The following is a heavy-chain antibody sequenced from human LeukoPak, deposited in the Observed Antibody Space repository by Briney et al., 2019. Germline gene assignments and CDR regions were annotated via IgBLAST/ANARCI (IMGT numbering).Heavy chain of an antibody. Sequence: PGGSLRLSCADSGFTFSIAWMSWVRQVPGKGLEWVGRIKSKTDDGTTDYSAPVIGRFNIPRDDSKNTLYLQMNSLKREDTALYYCTTGGLWYVDYWGQGILVTVFS. D-gene: IGHD6-13*01. CDR3: TTGGLWYVDY. CDR2: IKSKTDDGTT. V-gene: IGHV3-15*01. CDR1: GFTFSIAW. J-gene: IGHJ4*02.